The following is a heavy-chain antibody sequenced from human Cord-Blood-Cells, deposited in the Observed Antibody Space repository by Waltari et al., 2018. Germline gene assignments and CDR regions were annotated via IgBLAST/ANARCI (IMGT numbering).Heavy chain of an antibody. V-gene: IGHV4-59*08. J-gene: IGHJ4*02. Sequence: QVQLQESGPGLVKPSETLSLTCTVSGGSISSYYWSWSRQPPGKGLEWIGYIYYSGSTNYNPSLKSRVTISVDTSKNQFSLKLSSVTAADTAVYYCARRRQSGSYYYFDYWGQGTLVTVSS. CDR1: GGSISSYY. D-gene: IGHD1-26*01. CDR3: ARRRQSGSYYYFDY. CDR2: IYYSGST.